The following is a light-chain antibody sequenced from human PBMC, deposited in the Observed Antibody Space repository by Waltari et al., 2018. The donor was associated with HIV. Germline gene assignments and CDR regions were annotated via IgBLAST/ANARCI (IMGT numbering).Light chain of an antibody. Sequence: QSALTQPASVSGSPGQSITISCTGTSSDVGGYNYVSWYQQPPGKAPKLMIYEVSNRPSGVSNRLSGSKSGNTASLTISGLQAEDEADYYCSSYTSSSTRVFGGGTNLTVL. J-gene: IGLJ3*02. CDR1: SSDVGGYNY. CDR2: EVS. CDR3: SSYTSSSTRV. V-gene: IGLV2-14*01.